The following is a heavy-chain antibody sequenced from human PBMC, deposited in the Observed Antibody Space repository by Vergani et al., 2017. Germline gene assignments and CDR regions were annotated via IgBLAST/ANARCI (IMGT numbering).Heavy chain of an antibody. J-gene: IGHJ4*02. D-gene: IGHD5-12*01. V-gene: IGHV4-34*01. CDR3: ARDVRRGYSGDVNY. CDR2: INHSGST. CDR1: GGSFSGYY. Sequence: QVQLQQWGAGLLKPSETLSLTCAVYGGSFSGYYWSWIRQPPGKGLEWIGEINHSGSTNYNPSLKSRVTISIDTSKNQFSLKLSSVTAADTAVYYCARDVRRGYSGDVNYWGQGTLVTVSS.